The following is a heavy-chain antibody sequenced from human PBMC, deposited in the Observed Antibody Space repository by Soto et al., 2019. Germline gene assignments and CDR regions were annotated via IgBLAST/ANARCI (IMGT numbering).Heavy chain of an antibody. Sequence: SETLSLTCTVSGGSISSSSYYWGWIRQPPGKGLEWIGSIYYSGSTYYNPSLKSRVTISVDTSKNQFSLKLSSVTAADTAVYYCARLTYCSSTSCPPFDYWGQGTLVTVSS. D-gene: IGHD2-2*01. V-gene: IGHV4-39*01. CDR1: GGSISSSSYY. CDR2: IYYSGST. CDR3: ARLTYCSSTSCPPFDY. J-gene: IGHJ4*02.